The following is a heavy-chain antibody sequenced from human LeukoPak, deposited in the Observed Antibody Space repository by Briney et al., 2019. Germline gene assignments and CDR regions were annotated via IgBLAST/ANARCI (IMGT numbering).Heavy chain of an antibody. D-gene: IGHD3-9*01. CDR3: ARDHYDILTGYYTTPFSSY. J-gene: IGHJ4*02. CDR2: ISAYNGNT. V-gene: IGHV1-18*01. Sequence: ASVKVSCKASGYTFTSYAMNWVRQAPGQGLEWMGWISAYNGNTNYAQKLQGRVTMTTDTSTSTAYMELRSLRSDDTAVYYCARDHYDILTGYYTTPFSSYWGQGTLVTVSS. CDR1: GYTFTSYA.